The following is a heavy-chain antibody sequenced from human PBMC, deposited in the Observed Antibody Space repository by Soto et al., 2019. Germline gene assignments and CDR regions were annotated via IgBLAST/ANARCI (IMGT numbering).Heavy chain of an antibody. Sequence: QITLKESGPPLVKPTQTLTLTCSFSGFSLTSSGVGVGWFHQPPGKALEWLGLIYWNDDDRYRASLHSRLTITKDTSKNQVVLTMTNMDPEDTATYYCAHRPGGSGFRYYFDYWGQGTLVTVSS. D-gene: IGHD6-19*01. CDR1: GFSLTSSGVG. CDR2: IYWNDDD. CDR3: AHRPGGSGFRYYFDY. V-gene: IGHV2-5*01. J-gene: IGHJ4*02.